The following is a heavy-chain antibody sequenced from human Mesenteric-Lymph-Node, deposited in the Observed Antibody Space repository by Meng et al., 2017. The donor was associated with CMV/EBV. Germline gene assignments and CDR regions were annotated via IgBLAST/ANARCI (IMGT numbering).Heavy chain of an antibody. Sequence: GESLKISCAASGFTVSSNYMSWVRQAPGKGLEWVSAISGSGGSTYYADSVKGRFTISRDNSKNTLYLQMNSLRAEDTAVYYCAKETGVLMAHSYGMDVWGQGTTVTVSS. V-gene: IGHV3-23*01. CDR2: ISGSGGST. D-gene: IGHD2-8*01. CDR1: GFTVSSNY. J-gene: IGHJ6*02. CDR3: AKETGVLMAHSYGMDV.